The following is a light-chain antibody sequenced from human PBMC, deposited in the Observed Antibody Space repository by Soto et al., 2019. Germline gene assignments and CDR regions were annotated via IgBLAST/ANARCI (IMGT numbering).Light chain of an antibody. Sequence: QSVLTQPASVSGSPGQSITISCTGTSSDVGAYNYVSWYQQHPGKAPKLMIYDVSHRPSGVSHRFSGSKPGNTASLTISGLQAEDEADYYCGSYTTSSNYVFGTGTKATVL. V-gene: IGLV2-14*01. J-gene: IGLJ1*01. CDR1: SSDVGAYNY. CDR3: GSYTTSSNYV. CDR2: DVS.